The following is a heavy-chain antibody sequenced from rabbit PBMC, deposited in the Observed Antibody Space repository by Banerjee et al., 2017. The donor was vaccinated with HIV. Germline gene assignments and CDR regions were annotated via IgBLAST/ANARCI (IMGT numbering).Heavy chain of an antibody. CDR1: GFDFSSYG. V-gene: IGHV1S47*01. Sequence: QEQLVESGGGLVQPGGSLKLSCKASGFDFSSYGVSWVRQAPGKGLEWIGYIDPVFGSTYYANWVNGRFTIPSHNAQNTLYLQLNSLTAADTATYFCVRDPRHYVSGWGNRLDLWGPGTLVTVS. CDR2: IDPVFGST. J-gene: IGHJ3*01. CDR3: VRDPRHYVSGWGNRLDL. D-gene: IGHD4-1*01.